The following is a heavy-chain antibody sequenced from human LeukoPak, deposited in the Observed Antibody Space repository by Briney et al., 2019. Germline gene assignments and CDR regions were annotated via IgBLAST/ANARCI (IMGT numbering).Heavy chain of an antibody. D-gene: IGHD4-23*01. CDR3: AKSGNYGGNSKDWFDP. J-gene: IGHJ5*02. CDR1: GFTFSTYA. V-gene: IGHV3-23*01. CDR2: IGDSGGST. Sequence: GGTLRLSCAASGFTFSTYAMSWVRQAPGKGLEWVSGIGDSGGSTYYADSVKGRFTISRDNSKNTLYLQMNSLRAEDTAVYYCAKSGNYGGNSKDWFDPWGQGTLVTVSS.